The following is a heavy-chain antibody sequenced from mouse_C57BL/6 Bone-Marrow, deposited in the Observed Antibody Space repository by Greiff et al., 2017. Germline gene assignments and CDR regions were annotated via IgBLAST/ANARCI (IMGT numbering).Heavy chain of an antibody. CDR2: FHPYNNDT. CDR1: GYTFTTYP. Sequence: VQLQQSGAELVKPGASVKMSCKASGYTFTTYPIEWMKQNHGKSLEWIGNFHPYNNDTKYNQKFKGKATLTVEKSSSTVYLELSRLTSDDSAVYYCARGGNYGGYYFDYWGQGTTLTVSS. V-gene: IGHV1-47*01. CDR3: ARGGNYGGYYFDY. J-gene: IGHJ2*01. D-gene: IGHD2-1*01.